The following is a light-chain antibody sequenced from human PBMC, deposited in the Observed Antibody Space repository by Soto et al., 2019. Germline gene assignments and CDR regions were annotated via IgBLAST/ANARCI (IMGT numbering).Light chain of an antibody. J-gene: IGKJ4*01. V-gene: IGKV3-11*01. CDR1: QSVSRY. Sequence: EIVLTQSPATLSLSPGERATLSCRASQSVSRYLAWYQQKPGQAPRLLIFDASSRATGNPARFSGSGSGTDFTLTISNLEPEDLAVYYCQQRSDWPPLTFGGGTKVDIK. CDR3: QQRSDWPPLT. CDR2: DAS.